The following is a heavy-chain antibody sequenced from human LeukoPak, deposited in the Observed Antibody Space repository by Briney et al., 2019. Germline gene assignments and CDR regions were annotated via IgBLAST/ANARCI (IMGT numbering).Heavy chain of an antibody. CDR2: ISSSSTYI. J-gene: IGHJ3*02. V-gene: IGHV3-21*01. CDR1: GFSFSNCS. D-gene: IGHD4-23*01. Sequence: MPGGSLILSCAASGFSFSNCSMNWVRQAPGKGLEWVSSISSSSTYIYYADSLEGRFTISRDNVRNSLYLQMNSLRAEDTAVYYCAGDYEGNLAFDIWGQGTMVTVSA. CDR3: AGDYEGNLAFDI.